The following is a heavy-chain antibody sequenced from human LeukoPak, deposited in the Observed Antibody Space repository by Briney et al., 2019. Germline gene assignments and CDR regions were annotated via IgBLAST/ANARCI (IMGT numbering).Heavy chain of an antibody. V-gene: IGHV3-66*01. CDR2: ISSAGTT. J-gene: IGHJ4*02. D-gene: IGHD6-13*01. CDR1: GFTLSISY. CDR3: ARDLEAANTYYFDY. Sequence: GGSLRLYCLWSGFTLSISYMSSSRQAPGKGLEWVSIISSAGTTYYADSVKGRFTISRDNSKNTVYLQVNSLRDEDTAVYYWARDLEAANTYYFDYWGQGTMVTVSS.